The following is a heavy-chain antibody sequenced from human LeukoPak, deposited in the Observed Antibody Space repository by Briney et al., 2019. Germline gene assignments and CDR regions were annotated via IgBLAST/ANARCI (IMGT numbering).Heavy chain of an antibody. CDR1: GGSISSSIYY. V-gene: IGHV4-39*07. D-gene: IGHD5-18*01. Sequence: SETLSLTCTVSGGSISSSIYYWAWVGQPPGKGLEWIGSVFYNGATQYSPSLRSRATISIDTSTNQFSLKLSSVTAADTAVYYCARAVAVVGLDTAMVPTTYYFDYWGQGTLVTVSS. CDR3: ARAVAVVGLDTAMVPTTYYFDY. CDR2: VFYNGAT. J-gene: IGHJ4*02.